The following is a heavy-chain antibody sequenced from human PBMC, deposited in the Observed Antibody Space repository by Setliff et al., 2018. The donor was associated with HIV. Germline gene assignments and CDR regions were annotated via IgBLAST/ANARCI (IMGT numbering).Heavy chain of an antibody. J-gene: IGHJ5*02. CDR1: GYTFSSNY. CDR2: IIPIFGTA. CDR3: ARDYNWNYAWFDP. Sequence: GASVKVSCKASGYTFSSNYMHWVRQAPGQGLEWMGGIIPIFGTANYAQKFQGRVTITADESTSTAYMELSSLRSEDTAVYYCARDYNWNYAWFDPWGQGTLVTVSS. V-gene: IGHV1-69*13. D-gene: IGHD1-1*01.